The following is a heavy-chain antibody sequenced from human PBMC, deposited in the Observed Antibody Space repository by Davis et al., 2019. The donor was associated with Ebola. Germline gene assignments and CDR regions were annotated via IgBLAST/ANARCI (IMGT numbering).Heavy chain of an antibody. CDR2: IYYSGST. Sequence: SETLSLTCTVSGGSISSGDYYWSWIRQPPGKGLEWIGYIYYSGSTNYNPSLKSRVTISVDTSKNQFSLKLSSVTAADTAVYYCARDMGVAAPPYYYYGMDVWGQGTTVTVSS. V-gene: IGHV4-61*08. D-gene: IGHD6-6*01. J-gene: IGHJ6*02. CDR1: GGSISSGDYY. CDR3: ARDMGVAAPPYYYYGMDV.